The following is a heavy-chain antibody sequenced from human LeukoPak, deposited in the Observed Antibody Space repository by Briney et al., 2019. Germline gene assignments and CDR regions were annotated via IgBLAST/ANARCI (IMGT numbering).Heavy chain of an antibody. D-gene: IGHD3-22*01. V-gene: IGHV4-34*01. Sequence: SETLSLTCVVYGGSFSGYYWSWIRQPPGKGLEWIGEINHSGSTNYNPSLKSRVTISVDTSKNQFSLKLSSVTAADTALYYCARALYYYDSSGYYYGGPYYYMDVWGKGTTVTVSS. CDR3: ARALYYYDSSGYYYGGPYYYMDV. J-gene: IGHJ6*03. CDR1: GGSFSGYY. CDR2: INHSGST.